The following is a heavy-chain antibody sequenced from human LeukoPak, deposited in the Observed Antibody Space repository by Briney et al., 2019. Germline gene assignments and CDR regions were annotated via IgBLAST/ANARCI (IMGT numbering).Heavy chain of an antibody. D-gene: IGHD3-10*01. Sequence: SETLSLTCAVYGGSFSGYYWSWIRQPPGKGLEWIGEINHSGSTNYNPSLKSRVTISVDTSKNQFSLKLSSVTAADTAVYYCARGAMVRGVIIPRSFDPWGQGTLVTVSS. CDR3: ARGAMVRGVIIPRSFDP. CDR2: INHSGST. CDR1: GGSFSGYY. J-gene: IGHJ5*02. V-gene: IGHV4-34*01.